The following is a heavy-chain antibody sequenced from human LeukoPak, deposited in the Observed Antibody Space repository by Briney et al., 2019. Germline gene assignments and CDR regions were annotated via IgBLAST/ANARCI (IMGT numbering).Heavy chain of an antibody. CDR1: GCSFTSYW. D-gene: IGHD3-10*01. J-gene: IGHJ4*02. V-gene: IGHV5-51*01. Sequence: GESLKISCKGSGCSFTSYWIGWVRQMPGKGLEWMGIIYPGDSDTRYSPSFQGQVTISADKSISTAYLQWSSLKASDTAMYYCARSYYGSGSPWYFDYWGQGTLVTVSS. CDR2: IYPGDSDT. CDR3: ARSYYGSGSPWYFDY.